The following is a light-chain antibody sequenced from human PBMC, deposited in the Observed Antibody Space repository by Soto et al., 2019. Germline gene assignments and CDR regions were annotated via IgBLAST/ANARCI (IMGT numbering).Light chain of an antibody. CDR1: SSYIGPYDH. J-gene: IGLJ1*01. CDR2: AVS. CDR3: SSYAGNYIYV. V-gene: IGLV2-11*01. Sequence: QSVLTQARSVSGSPGQSVTISCTRTSSYIGPYDHVAWYQQHPGKAPKLIIFAVSKRPSGVPDRFSGSKSGNTASLTISGLQAEDEADYYCSSYAGNYIYVFATGTKVTVL.